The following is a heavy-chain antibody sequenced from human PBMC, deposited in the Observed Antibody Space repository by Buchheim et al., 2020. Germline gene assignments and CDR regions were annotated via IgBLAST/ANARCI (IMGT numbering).Heavy chain of an antibody. CDR2: IWYDGSTK. D-gene: IGHD3-22*01. J-gene: IGHJ4*02. V-gene: IGHV3-33*01. Sequence: QVQLVESGGGVVQPGRSLRLSCAASGFTFSSYGMHWVRQAPGKGLEWVAVIWYDGSTKYYADSVKGRFTISRDNSKNTLYLQMNSLRAEDTAVYYCARGEKHYYDGSGYYPYYFDYWGQGTL. CDR3: ARGEKHYYDGSGYYPYYFDY. CDR1: GFTFSSYG.